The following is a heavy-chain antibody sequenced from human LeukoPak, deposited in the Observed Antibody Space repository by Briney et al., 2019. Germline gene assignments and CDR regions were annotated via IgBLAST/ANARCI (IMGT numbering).Heavy chain of an antibody. D-gene: IGHD6-19*01. CDR3: ARDRGRGLSSGWYANWFDP. V-gene: IGHV4-4*07. CDR1: GGSISSYY. J-gene: IGHJ5*02. CDR2: IYTSGST. Sequence: SETLSLTCTVSGGSISSYYWSWIRQPAGKGLEWIGRIYTSGSTNYNPSLKSRVTMSVDTSKNQFSLELSSVTAADTAVYYCARDRGRGLSSGWYANWFDPWGQGTLVTVSS.